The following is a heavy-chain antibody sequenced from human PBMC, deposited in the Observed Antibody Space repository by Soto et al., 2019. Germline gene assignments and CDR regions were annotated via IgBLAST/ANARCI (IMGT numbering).Heavy chain of an antibody. Sequence: EVQLVETGGGLIQPGGSLRLSCAVSGFTVSCNYMTWVLQAPGKGLEWGAVIYDIGGTYYADSVKGRLTISRDDPKNKVYLQMHGLRAADAAVYYCAGRDDFWRGFSYEYGLDAWGQGTPVTVSS. CDR3: AGRDDFWRGFSYEYGLDA. V-gene: IGHV3-53*02. D-gene: IGHD3-3*01. CDR2: IYDIGGT. CDR1: GFTVSCNY. J-gene: IGHJ5*01.